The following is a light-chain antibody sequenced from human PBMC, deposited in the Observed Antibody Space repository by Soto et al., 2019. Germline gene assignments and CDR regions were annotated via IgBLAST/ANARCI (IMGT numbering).Light chain of an antibody. CDR3: QQRSKWRT. J-gene: IGKJ1*01. CDR2: DAS. CDR1: QSVNSK. Sequence: ETVMTQSPATLSVSPGERATLSCRASQSVNSKIAWYQQKPGQAPRLLIYDASKRATGIPARFSGSGFGTDYTLTISSLEPEDFAVYYCQQRSKWRTFGQGTKVDIK. V-gene: IGKV3-11*01.